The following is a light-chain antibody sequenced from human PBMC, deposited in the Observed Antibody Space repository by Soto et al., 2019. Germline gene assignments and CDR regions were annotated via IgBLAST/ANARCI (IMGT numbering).Light chain of an antibody. CDR3: GTWDNSMSADV. J-gene: IGLJ1*01. V-gene: IGLV1-51*02. CDR1: SSDIGNNY. CDR2: ETN. Sequence: QSVLTQPPSVSAAPGQKVTISCSGSSSDIGNNYVSWYQHIPGTPPKLLIYETNKRPSGIPDRFSASKSGTSASLGITGLQTGDEADYYCGTWDNSMSADVFGSGTKVTVL.